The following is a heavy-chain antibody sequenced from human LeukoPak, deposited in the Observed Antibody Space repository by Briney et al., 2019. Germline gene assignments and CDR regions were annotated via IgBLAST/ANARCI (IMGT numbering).Heavy chain of an antibody. CDR2: INPNSGGT. D-gene: IGHD3-22*01. CDR1: GYTFTGYY. CDR3: ASTLDVYDSSGSYDY. Sequence: ASVKVSCKASGYTFTGYYMHWVRQAPGQGLEWMGWINPNSGGTNYAQKFQGRVTMTRDTSISTAYMELSRLRPDDTAVYYCASTLDVYDSSGSYDYWGQGTLVTVSS. V-gene: IGHV1-2*02. J-gene: IGHJ4*02.